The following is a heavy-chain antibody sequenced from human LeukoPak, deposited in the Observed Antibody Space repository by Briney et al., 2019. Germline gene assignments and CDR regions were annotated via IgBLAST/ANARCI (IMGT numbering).Heavy chain of an antibody. D-gene: IGHD1-26*01. V-gene: IGHV4-61*01. CDR3: AREVVKWELPSMNRRAFDI. Sequence: SETLSLTCTVSGGSVSSGSYYWSWIRQPPGTGLEWIGYIYYSGSTNYNPSLKSRVTISVDTSKNQFSLKLSSVTAADTAVYYCAREVVKWELPSMNRRAFDIWGQGTMVTVSS. CDR1: GGSVSSGSYY. CDR2: IYYSGST. J-gene: IGHJ3*02.